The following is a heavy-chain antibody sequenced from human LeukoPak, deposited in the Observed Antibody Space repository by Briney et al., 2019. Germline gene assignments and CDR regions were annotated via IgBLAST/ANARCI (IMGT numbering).Heavy chain of an antibody. V-gene: IGHV1-69*05. CDR1: GGTFRTYP. J-gene: IGHJ5*02. CDR2: LTHIFRRT. CDR3: ATSGSGRSWDWFAP. D-gene: IGHD3-10*01. Sequence: SVKVSCKASGGTFRTYPISWVRQAPGQGLEWMGGLTHIFRRTNYTQKFQERLIITTDESYSTAYMELRDLRSDDTALYYCATSGSGRSWDWFAPWGQGTLVIVSS.